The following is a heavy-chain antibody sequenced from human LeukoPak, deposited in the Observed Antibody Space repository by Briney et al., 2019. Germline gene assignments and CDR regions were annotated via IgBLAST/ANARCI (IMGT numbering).Heavy chain of an antibody. Sequence: KPSETLSLTCAVYGGSFSGYYWSWIRQPPGKGLEWIGEINHSGSTNYNPSLKSRVTISVDTSKNQFSLKLSSVTAADTAVYYCARDSCSSTSCSSRACYFDYWGQGTLVTVSS. CDR3: ARDSCSSTSCSSRACYFDY. CDR2: INHSGST. J-gene: IGHJ4*02. D-gene: IGHD2-2*01. CDR1: GGSFSGYY. V-gene: IGHV4-34*01.